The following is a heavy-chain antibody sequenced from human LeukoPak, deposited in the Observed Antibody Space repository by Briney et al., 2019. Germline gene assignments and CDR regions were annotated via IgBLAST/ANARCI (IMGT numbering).Heavy chain of an antibody. CDR2: ISGSGGST. CDR3: AKESGFYYDSSGSDY. CDR1: GFTFGDYA. Sequence: GGSLRLSCTASGFTFGDYAMSWVRQAPGKGLEWVSAISGSGGSTYYADSVKGRFTISRDNSKNTLYLQMNSLRAEDTAVYYCAKESGFYYDSSGSDYWGQGTLVTVSS. D-gene: IGHD3-22*01. J-gene: IGHJ4*02. V-gene: IGHV3-23*01.